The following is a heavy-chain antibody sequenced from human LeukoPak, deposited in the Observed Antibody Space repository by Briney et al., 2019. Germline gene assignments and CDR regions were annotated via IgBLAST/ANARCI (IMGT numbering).Heavy chain of an antibody. V-gene: IGHV3-7*01. CDR3: ARDAGYYVHDV. CDR2: INQYGSAV. CDR1: GFTFSSYW. J-gene: IGHJ4*02. D-gene: IGHD3-10*02. Sequence: GGSLRLSCAASGFTFSSYWMSWVRQAPGKGLEWMANINQYGSAVHYADSVKGRFTISRDNAKNSLYLQMNSLRAEDTAVYYCARDAGYYVHDVWGQGTLVTVSS.